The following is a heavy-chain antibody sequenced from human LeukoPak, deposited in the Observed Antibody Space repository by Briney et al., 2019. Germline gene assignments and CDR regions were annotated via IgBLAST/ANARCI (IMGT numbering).Heavy chain of an antibody. J-gene: IGHJ6*03. CDR2: IYYSGST. CDR3: ASAVPDSSGYYYYYYYYMDV. V-gene: IGHV4-39*01. Sequence: PSETLSLTCTVSGGSISSSSYYWGWIRQPPGKGLEWIGSIYYSGSTYYNPSLKSRVTISVDTSKNQSSLKLSSVTAADTAVYYCASAVPDSSGYYYYYYYYMDVWGKGTTVTISS. CDR1: GGSISSSSYY. D-gene: IGHD3-22*01.